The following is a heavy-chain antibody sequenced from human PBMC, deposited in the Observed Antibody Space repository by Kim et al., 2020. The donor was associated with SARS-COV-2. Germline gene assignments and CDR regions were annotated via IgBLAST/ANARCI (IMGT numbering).Heavy chain of an antibody. V-gene: IGHV4-34*01. D-gene: IGHD3-22*01. CDR3: ARGNYAISGFHSFDY. CDR2: INHSGTI. J-gene: IGHJ4*02. CDR1: GGSFSGYY. Sequence: SETLSLTCGVYGGSFSGYYWNWIRQPPGKGLEWKGLEWIGEINHSGTINYNPSLKSRVTISVDTSKNQFSLKLNSVTAADTAVYYCARGNYAISGFHSFDYWGLGTLVTVSS.